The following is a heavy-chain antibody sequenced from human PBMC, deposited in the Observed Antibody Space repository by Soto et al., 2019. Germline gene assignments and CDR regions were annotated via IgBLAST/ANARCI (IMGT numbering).Heavy chain of an antibody. CDR2: IVVGSGNT. D-gene: IGHD2-2*01. CDR1: GFTFTHSA. J-gene: IGHJ6*02. V-gene: IGHV1-58*01. CDR3: VADTLVVIPAVMSYYYYGLDV. Sequence: GASVKVSCKASGFTFTHSAVQWLRQFRGQRLEWIGWIVVGSGNTNYAQKFQERVTITRDMSTTTAYMELSGLRSEDTAVYYCVADTLVVIPAVMSYYYYGLDVWGQGTTVTVSS.